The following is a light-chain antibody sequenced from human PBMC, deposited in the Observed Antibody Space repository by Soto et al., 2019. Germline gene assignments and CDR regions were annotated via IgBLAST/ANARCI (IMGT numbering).Light chain of an antibody. CDR3: QQANTFPIFT. CDR2: AAS. Sequence: DIQMTQSPSSVSASVGDRVTITCRASQSISNWLAWYQQKPGKAPELLIYAASSLQSGVPSRFSGSGSGTDFTLTISSLQPEDFATYYCQQANTFPIFTFGPGTKVDIK. CDR1: QSISNW. V-gene: IGKV1-12*01. J-gene: IGKJ3*01.